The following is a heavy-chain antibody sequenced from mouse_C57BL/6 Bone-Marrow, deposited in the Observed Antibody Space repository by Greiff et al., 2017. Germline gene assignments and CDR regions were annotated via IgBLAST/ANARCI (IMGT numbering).Heavy chain of an antibody. Sequence: QVQLQQPGTELVKPGASVKLSCKASGYTFTSYGISWVKQRTGQGLEWIGEIYPRSGNTYYNEKFKGKATLTADKSSSTAYMGLRSLTSEDSAVYFCARRDDFFDYWGQGTTLTVSS. CDR2: IYPRSGNT. J-gene: IGHJ2*01. V-gene: IGHV1-81*01. CDR1: GYTFTSYG. CDR3: ARRDDFFDY.